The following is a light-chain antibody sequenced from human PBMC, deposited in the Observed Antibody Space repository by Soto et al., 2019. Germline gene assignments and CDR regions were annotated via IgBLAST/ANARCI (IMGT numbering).Light chain of an antibody. CDR2: LGS. CDR3: MQPLQSWT. J-gene: IGKJ1*01. Sequence: DIVMTQSPLSLPLTPGEPASISCRSSQSLLHSNGYNYLDWYLQKPGQSPQLLIYLGSNRASGVPDRFSGSGSGTDFTLKISRVEAEYVGVYYCMQPLQSWTFGQGTKVEIK. CDR1: QSLLHSNGYNY. V-gene: IGKV2-28*01.